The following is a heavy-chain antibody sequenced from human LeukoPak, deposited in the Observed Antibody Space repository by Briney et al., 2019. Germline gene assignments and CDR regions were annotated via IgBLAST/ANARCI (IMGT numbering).Heavy chain of an antibody. Sequence: ASVKVSCKASGYTFTSYDINWVRQATGQGLEWMGWMNPNSGNTGYAQKFQGRVTMTRNTSISTAYMELSSLRSEDTAVYYCARGKAVAGTQTVYYYYGMDVWGQGTTVTVSS. J-gene: IGHJ6*02. CDR1: GYTFTSYD. CDR2: MNPNSGNT. D-gene: IGHD6-19*01. V-gene: IGHV1-8*01. CDR3: ARGKAVAGTQTVYYYYGMDV.